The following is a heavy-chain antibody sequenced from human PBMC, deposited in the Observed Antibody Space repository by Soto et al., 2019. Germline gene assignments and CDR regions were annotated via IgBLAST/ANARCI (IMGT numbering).Heavy chain of an antibody. CDR3: ARQIRVYDDLVFGDDAFDI. J-gene: IGHJ3*02. V-gene: IGHV4-59*08. Sequence: SEALSLTCTVSGGSISSYYWSWIRQPPGKGLEWIGYIYYSGSTNYNPSLKSRVTMTTDTSTSQAYMELRSVRAEDTAVYYCARQIRVYDDLVFGDDAFDIWGQGTMVTVSS. CDR1: GGSISSYY. CDR2: IYYSGST. D-gene: IGHD4-17*01.